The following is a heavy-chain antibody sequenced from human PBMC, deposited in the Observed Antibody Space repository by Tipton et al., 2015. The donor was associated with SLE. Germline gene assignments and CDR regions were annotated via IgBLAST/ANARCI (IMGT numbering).Heavy chain of an antibody. CDR2: IYYSGST. D-gene: IGHD3-22*01. Sequence: TLSLTCTVSGGSISSGSYYWSWIRQPAGKGLEWIGYIYYSGSTYYNPSLKSRVTISVDTSKNQLSLKLSSVTAADTAVYYCARGRSSSGYRYFDYWGQGTLVTVSS. J-gene: IGHJ4*02. V-gene: IGHV4-31*03. CDR3: ARGRSSSGYRYFDY. CDR1: GGSISSGSYY.